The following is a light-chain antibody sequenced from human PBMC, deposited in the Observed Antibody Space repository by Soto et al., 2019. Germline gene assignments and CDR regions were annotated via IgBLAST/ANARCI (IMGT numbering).Light chain of an antibody. J-gene: IGLJ1*01. CDR3: SSYTRRTTDV. CDR2: DVS. CDR1: SSDVGGYNY. Sequence: QSVLTQPASVSGSPGQSITISCTGTSSDVGGYNYVSWYQQHPGKAPKLRIYDVSNRPSGVPNRFSGSKSGNTASLTISGLQAEDEADYYCSSYTRRTTDVFGTGTKLTVL. V-gene: IGLV2-14*03.